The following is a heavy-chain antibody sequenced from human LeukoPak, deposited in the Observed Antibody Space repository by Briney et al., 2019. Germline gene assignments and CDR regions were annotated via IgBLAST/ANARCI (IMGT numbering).Heavy chain of an antibody. CDR2: VSGSGGST. V-gene: IGHV3-23*01. D-gene: IGHD6-19*01. J-gene: IGHJ4*02. Sequence: GGSLRLSCAASGFTFSSYAMSWVRQAPGKGLEWVSAVSGSGGSTYYADSVKGRFTISRDNSKNTLYLQMNSLRAEDTAVYYCAKDLTGYSSGWYAYWGQGTLVTVSS. CDR1: GFTFSSYA. CDR3: AKDLTGYSSGWYAY.